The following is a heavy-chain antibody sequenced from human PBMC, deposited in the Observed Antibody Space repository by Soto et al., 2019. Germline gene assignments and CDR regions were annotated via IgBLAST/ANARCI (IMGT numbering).Heavy chain of an antibody. D-gene: IGHD6-13*01. V-gene: IGHV3-33*01. CDR1: GFTFSSYG. CDR2: IWYDGSNK. Sequence: LRLSCAASGFTFSSYGMHWVRQAPGKGLEWVAVIWYDGSNKYYADSVKGRFTISRDNSKNTLYLQMNSLRAEDTAVYYCARSTAAAGTGGLDYWGQGTLVTVSS. J-gene: IGHJ4*02. CDR3: ARSTAAAGTGGLDY.